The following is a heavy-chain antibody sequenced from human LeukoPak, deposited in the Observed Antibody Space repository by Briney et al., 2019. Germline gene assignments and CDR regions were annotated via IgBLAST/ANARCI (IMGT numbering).Heavy chain of an antibody. CDR3: AKAFSQTTVVTTFDY. D-gene: IGHD4-23*01. V-gene: IGHV3-9*01. CDR2: ISWNSGSI. Sequence: GGSLRLSCAASGFTFDDYAMHWVRQAPGKGLEWVSGISWNSGSIGYADSVKGRFTISRDNAKNSLYLQMNSLRAEDTALYHCAKAFSQTTVVTTFDYWGQGTLVTYSS. CDR1: GFTFDDYA. J-gene: IGHJ4*02.